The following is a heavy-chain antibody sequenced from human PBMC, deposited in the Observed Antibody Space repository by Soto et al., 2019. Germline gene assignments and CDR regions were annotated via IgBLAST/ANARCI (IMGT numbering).Heavy chain of an antibody. CDR2: IWYDGSNK. J-gene: IGHJ5*02. CDR1: GFTFSSYG. D-gene: IGHD2-2*01. CDR3: ARDGGGYRISTSCPQGGWFDP. Sequence: QVQLVESGGGVVQPGRSLRLSCAASGFTFSSYGMHWVRQAPGKGLEWVAGIWYDGSNKDYADSVKGRFTISRDNAKNPLYLQMNRLRAEDTALYYWARDGGGYRISTSCPQGGWFDPWGQVTLVTVSS. V-gene: IGHV3-33*01.